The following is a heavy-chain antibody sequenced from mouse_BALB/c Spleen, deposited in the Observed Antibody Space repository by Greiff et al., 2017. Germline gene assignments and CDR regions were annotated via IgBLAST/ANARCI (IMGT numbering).Heavy chain of an antibody. CDR2: IWAGGST. D-gene: IGHD2-12*01. CDR1: GFSLTSYG. CDR3: ARETYYRFAY. V-gene: IGHV2-9*02. J-gene: IGHJ3*01. Sequence: QVQLKQSGPGLVAPSQSLSITCTVSGFSLTSYGVHWVRQPPGKGLEWLGVIWAGGSTNYNSALMSRLSISKDNSKSQVFLKMNSLQTDDTAMYYCARETYYRFAYWGQGTLVTVSA.